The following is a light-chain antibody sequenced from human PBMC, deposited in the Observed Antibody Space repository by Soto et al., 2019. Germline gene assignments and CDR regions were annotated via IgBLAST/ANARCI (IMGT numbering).Light chain of an antibody. CDR2: YXS. V-gene: IGKV1-39*01. CDR3: QQSYRTTRT. Sequence: IHLTQSPSPLSASLGDRVALPXLASPSISGYFNWYQQKQGXAPKXXXAYXSNLQRGGPPRFSGSGSVTDFTLTISSLQPEYVATYFCQQSYRTTRTFGQGTRLEIK. J-gene: IGKJ5*01. CDR1: PSISGY.